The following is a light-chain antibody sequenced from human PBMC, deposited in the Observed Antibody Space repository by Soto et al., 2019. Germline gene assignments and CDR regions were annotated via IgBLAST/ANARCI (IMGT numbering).Light chain of an antibody. V-gene: IGLV2-14*01. Sequence: QSVLAQPASVSGSPGQSITISCTGTSSDVGGYNYVSWYQQHPGKAPKLMIYEVSNRPSGVSNRFSGSKSGNTASLTISGLKAEDEDDYYCRSYTSSSTIGIGNGSKVTGL. CDR1: SSDVGGYNY. CDR3: RSYTSSSTIG. J-gene: IGLJ1*01. CDR2: EVS.